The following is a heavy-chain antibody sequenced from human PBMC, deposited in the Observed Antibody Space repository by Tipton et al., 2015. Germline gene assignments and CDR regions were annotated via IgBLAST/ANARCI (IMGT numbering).Heavy chain of an antibody. D-gene: IGHD6-13*01. CDR1: GDSLRNGGYY. V-gene: IGHV4-31*03. CDR2: IYFGGRS. J-gene: IGHJ5*02. CDR3: ARQIAAAARDWFDP. Sequence: TLSLTCTVSGDSLRNGGYYWTWIRQSPGRGLEWLGYIYFGGRSLYNPSLKSRMTISIDPPNNQFSLKLNSVTAADTAVYYCARQIAAAARDWFDPWGQGTLVTVSS.